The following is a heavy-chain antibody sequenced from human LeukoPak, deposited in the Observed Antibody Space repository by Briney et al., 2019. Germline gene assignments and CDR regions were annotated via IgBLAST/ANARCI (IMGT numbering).Heavy chain of an antibody. D-gene: IGHD4/OR15-4a*01. CDR2: IYHSGST. Sequence: SETLSLTCAVSGGSISSGGYSWTWIRQPSGKGLEWIGDIYHSGSTYYNPSLKSRVTISGDRSKNQFSLKLNSITAADTAVYYCARGAVLTARFAYNWLDPWGQGALVTVSS. V-gene: IGHV4-30-2*01. J-gene: IGHJ5*02. CDR1: GGSISSGGYS. CDR3: ARGAVLTARFAYNWLDP.